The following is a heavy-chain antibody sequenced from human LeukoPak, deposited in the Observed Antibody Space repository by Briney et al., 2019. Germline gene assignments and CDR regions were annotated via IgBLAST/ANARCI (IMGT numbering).Heavy chain of an antibody. V-gene: IGHV4-38-2*01. CDR1: GYSISSGYY. Sequence: SETLSLTCAVSGYSISSGYYWGRIRQPPGKGLEWIGSIYHSGSTYYNPSLKSRVTISVDTSKNQFSLKLSSVTAADTAVYYCARLEYQPLFNWFDPWGQGTLVTVSS. J-gene: IGHJ5*02. D-gene: IGHD2-2*01. CDR3: ARLEYQPLFNWFDP. CDR2: IYHSGST.